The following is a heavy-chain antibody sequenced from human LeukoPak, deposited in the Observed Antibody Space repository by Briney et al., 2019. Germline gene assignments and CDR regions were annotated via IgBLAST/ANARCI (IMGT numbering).Heavy chain of an antibody. CDR1: GFTVSNNY. D-gene: IGHD4-11*01. CDR2: IYSGGST. Sequence: GGSLRLSCAASGFTVSNNYMSWVRQAPGKGLEWVSVIYSGGSTYNAASVKGRFTISRDNSKNTLYLQMNSLRAEDTAVYYCARSVTTVGLGAFDIWGQGTMVTVSS. J-gene: IGHJ3*02. V-gene: IGHV3-53*01. CDR3: ARSVTTVGLGAFDI.